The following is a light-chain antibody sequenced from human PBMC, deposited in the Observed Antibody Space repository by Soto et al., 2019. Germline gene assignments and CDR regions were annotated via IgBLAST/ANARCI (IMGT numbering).Light chain of an antibody. J-gene: IGKJ1*01. CDR3: QQYVSSPRT. Sequence: ENVLTQSPGTLSLSPGESATLSCRASQIVYNGYLAWYQQKPGQPPRLLIFGASTRASGVPARFSGSESGTDFTLTINRLQPEDFAVYYCQQYVSSPRTFGQGTRVEIK. CDR2: GAS. V-gene: IGKV3-20*01. CDR1: QIVYNGY.